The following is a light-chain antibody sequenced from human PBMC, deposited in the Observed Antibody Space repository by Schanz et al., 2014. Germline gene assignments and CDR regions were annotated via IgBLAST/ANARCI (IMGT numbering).Light chain of an antibody. CDR1: SSDIGAYNY. Sequence: QSALTQPASVSGSPGQSITISCTGTSSDIGAYNYVSWYQQHPYRAPKLIIYDVHNRPSGISNRFSGSKSGNTASLTISGLQAEDEADYFCCSYAGGYTWFFGGGTKLTVL. J-gene: IGLJ2*01. CDR3: CSYAGGYTWF. CDR2: DVH. V-gene: IGLV2-14*01.